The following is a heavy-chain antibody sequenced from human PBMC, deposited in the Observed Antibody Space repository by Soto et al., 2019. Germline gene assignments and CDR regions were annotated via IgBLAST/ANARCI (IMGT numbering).Heavy chain of an antibody. V-gene: IGHV3-23*01. CDR1: GFTVSSNY. J-gene: IGHJ6*02. Sequence: PGGSLRLSCAASGFTVSSNYMSWVRQAPGKGLEWVSDIIDSGGSTYYADAVKGRFTISRDNSKSTLYLQMNSLRAEDTAVYYCGKGRSYYYYYGVDVWGQGTTVTVSS. D-gene: IGHD1-26*01. CDR2: IIDSGGST. CDR3: GKGRSYYYYYGVDV.